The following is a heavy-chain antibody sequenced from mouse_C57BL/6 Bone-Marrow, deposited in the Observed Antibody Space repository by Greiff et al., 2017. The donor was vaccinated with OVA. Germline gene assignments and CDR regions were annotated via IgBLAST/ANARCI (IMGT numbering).Heavy chain of an antibody. CDR3: ARKGLTVYAMDY. CDR2: IYPSDSET. J-gene: IGHJ4*01. CDR1: GYTFTSYW. V-gene: IGHV1-61*01. Sequence: QVQLQQSGAELVRPGSSVKLSCKASGYTFTSYWMDWVKQRPGQGLEWIGNIYPSDSETHYNQKFKDKATLTVDKSSSTAYMQLSSLTSEDSAVDYCARKGLTVYAMDYWGQGTSVTVSA. D-gene: IGHD4-1*01.